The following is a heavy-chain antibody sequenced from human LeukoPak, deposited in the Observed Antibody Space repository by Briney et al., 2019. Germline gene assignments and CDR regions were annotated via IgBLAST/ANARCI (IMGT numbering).Heavy chain of an antibody. CDR2: IRYDGSNK. CDR3: AKEGPNINWFDP. V-gene: IGHV3-30*02. J-gene: IGHJ5*02. CDR1: GFTFSSYG. D-gene: IGHD2/OR15-2a*01. Sequence: PGGSLRLSCAASGFTFSSYGMHWVRQAPGKGLEWVAFIRYDGSNKYYADSVKGRFTISRDNSKNTLYLQMNSLRAEDTAMYYCAKEGPNINWFDPWGQGTLVTVSS.